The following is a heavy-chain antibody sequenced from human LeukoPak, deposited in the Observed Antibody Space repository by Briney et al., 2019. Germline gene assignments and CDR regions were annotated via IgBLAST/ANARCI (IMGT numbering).Heavy chain of an antibody. V-gene: IGHV3-21*01. Sequence: PGGSLRLSCAASGFTFSTYWMHWVRQAPGKGLEWVSSISSSSSYIYYADSVKGRFTISRDNAKNSLYLQMNSLRAEDTAVYYCARDPPRFYSGYDLDYWGQGTLVTVSS. CDR3: ARDPPRFYSGYDLDY. D-gene: IGHD5-12*01. CDR2: ISSSSSYI. CDR1: GFTFSTYW. J-gene: IGHJ4*02.